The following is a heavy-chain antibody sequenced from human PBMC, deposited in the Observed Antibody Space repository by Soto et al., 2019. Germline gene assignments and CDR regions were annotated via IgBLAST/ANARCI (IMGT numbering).Heavy chain of an antibody. CDR1: GFTFSSYE. Sequence: GGSLRLSCAASGFTFSSYEMNWVRQAPGKGLEWVSYITSSGNTIYYADSVKGRFTISRDNAKNSLYLQMNSLRAEDTAVYYCARDPGGGGHHYFDYWGPGTLPTVSS. D-gene: IGHD2-15*01. CDR3: ARDPGGGGHHYFDY. J-gene: IGHJ4*02. V-gene: IGHV3-48*03. CDR2: ITSSGNTI.